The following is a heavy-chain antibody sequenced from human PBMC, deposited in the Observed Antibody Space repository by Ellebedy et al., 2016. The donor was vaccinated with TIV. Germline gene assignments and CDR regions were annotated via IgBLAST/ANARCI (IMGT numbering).Heavy chain of an antibody. D-gene: IGHD7-27*01. CDR3: AKGPMGTYYFDY. V-gene: IGHV3-43*01. Sequence: GESLKISCAASGFTFDDYTMHWVRQAPGKGLEWVSLISWDGGSKYYADSVKGRFTISRDNSKHSLYLQMNSLRTEDTALYYCAKGPMGTYYFDYWGQGTLVTVSS. CDR1: GFTFDDYT. J-gene: IGHJ4*02. CDR2: ISWDGGSK.